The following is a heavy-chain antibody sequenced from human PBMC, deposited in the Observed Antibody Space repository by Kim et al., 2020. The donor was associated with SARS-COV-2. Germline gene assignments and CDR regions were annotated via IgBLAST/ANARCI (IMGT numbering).Heavy chain of an antibody. CDR3: ARPFSGSYYPPFDY. Sequence: ADSVEGRFTISRDNSKNTLYLQMNSLRAEDTAVYYCARPFSGSYYPPFDYWGQGTLVTVSS. D-gene: IGHD1-26*01. V-gene: IGHV3-30*01. J-gene: IGHJ4*02.